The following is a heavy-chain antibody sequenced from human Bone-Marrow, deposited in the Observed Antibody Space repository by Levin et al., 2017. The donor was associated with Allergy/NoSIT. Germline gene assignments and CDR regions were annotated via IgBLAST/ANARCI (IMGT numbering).Heavy chain of an antibody. CDR2: IYYNGST. CDR1: GASIRSGAYY. V-gene: IGHV4-31*03. Sequence: PSETLSLTCTVSGASIRSGAYYWSWVRQPPGQGLEWIGYIYYNGSTYFNPSLKSRVSISVDTSKNQFSLKLSSVTAADTADYYCARVLAGFDGSAMAYDYWGRGSLVTVSA. CDR3: ARVLAGFDGSAMAYDY. J-gene: IGHJ4*02. D-gene: IGHD3-10*01.